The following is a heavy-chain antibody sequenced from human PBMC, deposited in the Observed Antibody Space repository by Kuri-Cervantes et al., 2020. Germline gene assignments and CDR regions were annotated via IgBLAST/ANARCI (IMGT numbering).Heavy chain of an antibody. J-gene: IGHJ4*02. V-gene: IGHV1-18*01. CDR1: GYTFTSCG. CDR2: ISAYNGNT. CDR3: ARGRRAHYYYDSSGYYPGEDY. Sequence: ASVKVSCKASGYTFTSCGISWVRQAPGQGLEWMGWISAYNGNTNYAQKLQGRVTMTTDTSTSTAYMELRSLRSDDTAVYYCARGRRAHYYYDSSGYYPGEDYWGQGTLVTVSS. D-gene: IGHD3-22*01.